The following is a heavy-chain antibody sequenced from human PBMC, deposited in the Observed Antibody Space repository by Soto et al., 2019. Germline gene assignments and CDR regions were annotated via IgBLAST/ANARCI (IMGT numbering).Heavy chain of an antibody. D-gene: IGHD3-22*01. CDR3: ARDRGTYYDSSGYYSIGGMDV. Sequence: PGGSLRLSCAASGFTFSSYGMHWVRQAPGKGLEWVAVIWYDGSNKYYADSVKGRFTISRDNSKNTLYLQMNSLRAEDTAVYYCARDRGTYYDSSGYYSIGGMDVWGQGTTVTVS. CDR1: GFTFSSYG. CDR2: IWYDGSNK. V-gene: IGHV3-33*01. J-gene: IGHJ6*02.